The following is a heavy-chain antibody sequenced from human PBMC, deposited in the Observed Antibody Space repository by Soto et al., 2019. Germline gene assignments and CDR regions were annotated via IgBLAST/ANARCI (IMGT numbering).Heavy chain of an antibody. V-gene: IGHV4-39*01. D-gene: IGHD6-13*01. Sequence: SETLSLTCTVSGGSISSGGYYWSWIRQHPGKGLEWIGSIYSTGNTYYNPSLNSQVTISVDTSKNQFSLNVISVTAADTAVYYCRRSSRYSTDGWGQGTTVTVSS. CDR2: IYSTGNT. J-gene: IGHJ6*02. CDR1: GGSISSGGYY. CDR3: RRSSRYSTDG.